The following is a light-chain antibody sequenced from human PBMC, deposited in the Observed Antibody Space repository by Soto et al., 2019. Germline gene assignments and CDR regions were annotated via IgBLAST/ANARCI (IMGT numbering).Light chain of an antibody. CDR3: MQPLPTPCT. CDR2: LGS. CDR1: QSLLHSSGYNY. J-gene: IGKJ1*01. V-gene: IGKV2-28*01. Sequence: DIVMTQSPLSLRVTPGEPASISCRSSQSLLHSSGYNYLHWYLQKPGQSPQLLISLGSDRSSGVPDRFRGSGSGSVFTLNISRVEAVDVGVYYCMQPLPTPCTLGPGTKVDI.